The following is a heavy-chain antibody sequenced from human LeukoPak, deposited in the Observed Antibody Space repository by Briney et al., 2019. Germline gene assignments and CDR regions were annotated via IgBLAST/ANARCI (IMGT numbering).Heavy chain of an antibody. CDR2: IYYSGRT. Sequence: SETLSLTCTVSGGSISSSSYYWGWIRQPPGKGLEWIGSIYYSGRTYYNPSLKSRVTISVDTSKNQFSLKLSSVTAADTAVYYCATQGATLYYFDYWGQGTLVTVSS. V-gene: IGHV4-39*01. D-gene: IGHD1-26*01. J-gene: IGHJ4*02. CDR1: GGSISSSSYY. CDR3: ATQGATLYYFDY.